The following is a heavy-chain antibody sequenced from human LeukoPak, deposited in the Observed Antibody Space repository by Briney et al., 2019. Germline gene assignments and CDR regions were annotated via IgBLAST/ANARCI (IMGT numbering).Heavy chain of an antibody. J-gene: IGHJ5*02. CDR2: IIPIFGTA. Sequence: SVKVPCKASGGTFSSYAISWVRQAPGQGLEWMGGIIPIFGTANYAQKFQGRVTITTDESTSTAYMELSSLRSEDTAVYYCASHKLPEGYCSSTSCYSRFDPWGQGTLVTVSS. D-gene: IGHD2-2*01. CDR1: GGTFSSYA. V-gene: IGHV1-69*05. CDR3: ASHKLPEGYCSSTSCYSRFDP.